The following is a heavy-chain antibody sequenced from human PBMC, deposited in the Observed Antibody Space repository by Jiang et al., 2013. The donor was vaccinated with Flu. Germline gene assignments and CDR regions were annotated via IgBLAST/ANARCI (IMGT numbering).Heavy chain of an antibody. CDR1: GYSFTSYW. Sequence: GAEVKKPGESLKISCKGSGYSFTSYWIGWVRQMPGKGLEWMGIIYPGDSDTRYSPSFQGQVTISADKSISTAYLQWSSLKASDTAMYYCARHGAVAGDNYYYYGMDVWGQRDHGHRLL. V-gene: IGHV5-51*01. CDR3: ARHGAVAGDNYYYYGMDV. CDR2: IYPGDSDT. D-gene: IGHD6-19*01. J-gene: IGHJ6*01.